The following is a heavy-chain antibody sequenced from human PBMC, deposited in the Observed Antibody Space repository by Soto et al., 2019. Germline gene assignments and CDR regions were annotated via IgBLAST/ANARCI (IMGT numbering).Heavy chain of an antibody. J-gene: IGHJ5*02. CDR1: GFPFSTTD. D-gene: IGHD3-10*01. CDR3: AKNSGWFNT. Sequence: WGSLRLSCAASGFPFSTTDMSWVRQAPGKGLEWVSTIGGRGKTTYYADSVKGRFTISRDNSKNTLYLQMNSLRADDTALYYCAKNSGWFNTWGQGARVTVSA. CDR2: IGGRGKTT. V-gene: IGHV3-23*01.